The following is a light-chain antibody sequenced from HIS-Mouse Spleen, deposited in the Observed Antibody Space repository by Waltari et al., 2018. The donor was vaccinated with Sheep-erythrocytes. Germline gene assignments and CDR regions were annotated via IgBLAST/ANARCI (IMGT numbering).Light chain of an antibody. CDR3: CSYAGSYNHV. Sequence: QSALTQPRSVSGSPGQSVTISCTGTSSDVGGYNHVSRYQQHPDKAPKLMIYDVSKRPSGVPDRFSGSKSGNTASLTISGLQAEDEADYYCCSYAGSYNHVFATGTKVTVL. CDR2: DVS. CDR1: SSDVGGYNH. V-gene: IGLV2-11*01. J-gene: IGLJ1*01.